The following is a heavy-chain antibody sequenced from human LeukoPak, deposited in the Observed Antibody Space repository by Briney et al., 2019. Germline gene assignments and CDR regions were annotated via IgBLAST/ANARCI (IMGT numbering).Heavy chain of an antibody. CDR3: ARAYSSGWYLFDY. V-gene: IGHV4-59*01. D-gene: IGHD6-19*01. Sequence: SETLSLTCTVSGGSISSYYWSWIRQPPGKGLEWIGYIYYSGSTKYNPSLKSRVTISVDTSKNQLSLQLSSVTAADTAVYYCARAYSSGWYLFDYWGQGTLVTVSS. J-gene: IGHJ4*02. CDR2: IYYSGST. CDR1: GGSISSYY.